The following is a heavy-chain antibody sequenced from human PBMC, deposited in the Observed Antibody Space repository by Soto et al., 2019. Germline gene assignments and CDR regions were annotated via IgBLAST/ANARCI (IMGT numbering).Heavy chain of an antibody. V-gene: IGHV1-18*01. CDR2: ISAYNGNT. CDR3: ARKYSYGPTYYFDT. J-gene: IGHJ4*02. Sequence: RASVKVSCKASGYTFTSYGISWVRQAPGQGLEWMGWISAYNGNTNYAQKLQGRVTMTTDTSTSTAYMELRSLRSDDTAVYYCARKYSYGPTYYFDTWGQETLVTFPS. D-gene: IGHD5-18*01. CDR1: GYTFTSYG.